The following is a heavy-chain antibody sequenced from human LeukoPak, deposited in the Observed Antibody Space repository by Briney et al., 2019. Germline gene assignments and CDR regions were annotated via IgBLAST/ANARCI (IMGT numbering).Heavy chain of an antibody. CDR3: ARDYSAVAGPHYFDY. D-gene: IGHD6-19*01. Sequence: SETLSLTCTVSGASISSGGYSWSWIRQHPLKGLEWIGYIYYSGSTYYNPSLKSRVTISVDTSKNQFSLKLSSVTAADTAVYYCARDYSAVAGPHYFDYWGQGTLVTVSS. J-gene: IGHJ4*02. V-gene: IGHV4-31*03. CDR2: IYYSGST. CDR1: GASISSGGYS.